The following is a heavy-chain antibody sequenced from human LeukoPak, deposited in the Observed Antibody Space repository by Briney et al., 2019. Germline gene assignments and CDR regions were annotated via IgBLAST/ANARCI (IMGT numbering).Heavy chain of an antibody. Sequence: TGGSLRLSCAASGFTFSSYAMSWVRQAPGKGLEWVSAISGSGGSTYYADSVKGRFTISRDNSKNTLYLQMNSLRAEDTSVYYCAKKGDYVWGSYRFDYWGQGTLVTVSS. CDR2: ISGSGGST. V-gene: IGHV3-23*01. CDR1: GFTFSSYA. D-gene: IGHD3-16*02. CDR3: AKKGDYVWGSYRFDY. J-gene: IGHJ4*02.